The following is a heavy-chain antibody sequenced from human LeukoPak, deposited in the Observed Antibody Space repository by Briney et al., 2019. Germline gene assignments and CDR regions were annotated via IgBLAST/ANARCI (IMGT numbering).Heavy chain of an antibody. CDR2: INTDGTTT. CDR1: GFTFSSYW. D-gene: IGHD2-15*01. V-gene: IGHV3-74*01. J-gene: IGHJ4*02. Sequence: GGSLRLSCAASGFTFSSYWMHWVRQAPGKGLVWVSRINTDGTTTYYADSVKGRFSVSRDNAKKTLYLQMNSLRTEDTAVYYCACYGIAPPYWGQGTLVTVSS. CDR3: ACYGIAPPY.